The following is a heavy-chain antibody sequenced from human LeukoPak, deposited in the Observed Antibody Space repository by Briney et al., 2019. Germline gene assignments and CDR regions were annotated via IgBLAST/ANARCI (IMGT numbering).Heavy chain of an antibody. CDR3: AKRVLSNVPVAGLDC. CDR1: GFTFINYA. CDR2: IGGGGGGT. J-gene: IGHJ4*02. V-gene: IGHV3-23*01. D-gene: IGHD6-19*01. Sequence: GGSLRHSCAASGFTFINYAMTWVRQAPGKGLQWVSVIGGGGGGTHYADSVKGRFTISRDNSKNTLYLQMDNLRVEDTAIYYCAKRVLSNVPVAGLDCSGQGTLVTVSS.